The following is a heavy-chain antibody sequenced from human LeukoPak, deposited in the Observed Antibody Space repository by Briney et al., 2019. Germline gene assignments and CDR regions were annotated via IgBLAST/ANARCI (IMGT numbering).Heavy chain of an antibody. V-gene: IGHV3-30*18. CDR3: AKGSNILSSGWSGINGFDY. CDR2: ISYDGGDK. J-gene: IGHJ4*02. CDR1: RFTLSNYG. D-gene: IGHD6-19*01. Sequence: GGSLRLSCAASRFTLSNYGIHWVRQAPGKGLEWVAVISYDGGDKYYADSVKGRFTISRDNSKNMLYLQMNSLRAEDTAVYYCAKGSNILSSGWSGINGFDYWGQGTLVTVSS.